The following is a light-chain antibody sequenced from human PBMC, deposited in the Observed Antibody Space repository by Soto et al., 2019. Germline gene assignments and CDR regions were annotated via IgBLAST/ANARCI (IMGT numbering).Light chain of an antibody. J-gene: IGLJ1*01. CDR2: RNN. V-gene: IGLV1-47*01. CDR1: SSNIGSDY. Sequence: QSVLTQPPSASGTPGQRVNISCSGSSSNIGSDYVYWYQQFPGTAPKLLIYRNNRRPSGVPDRFSGSKSGTSASLAISGLRSEDEADYYCAAWDDSLSGYVFGTGTKVTVL. CDR3: AAWDDSLSGYV.